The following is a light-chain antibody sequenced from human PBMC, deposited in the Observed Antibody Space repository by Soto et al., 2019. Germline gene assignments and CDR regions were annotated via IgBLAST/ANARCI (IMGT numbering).Light chain of an antibody. CDR2: WAS. CDR3: QKYYSTPYT. CDR1: QSIVYNSNNKNY. V-gene: IGKV4-1*01. J-gene: IGKJ2*01. Sequence: DIVMTQSPDSLAVSLGERATINCKSSQSIVYNSNNKNYLAWYQQKPGQPPKLLIYWASTRESGVPDRFSGSGSGTDFNLTISSLQAEDVAVYYCQKYYSTPYTFGQGTKLEIK.